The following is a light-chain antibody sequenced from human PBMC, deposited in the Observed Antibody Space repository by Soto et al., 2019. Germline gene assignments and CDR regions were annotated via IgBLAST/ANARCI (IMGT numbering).Light chain of an antibody. Sequence: EIVLTQSPTTLSVSPGEGATLFCRASQTVPGNYLAWLQQRSGQSPRLLIYGASRRATGIPDRFSGSGSGTDFTLTISRVEPDDFALYYCHQYTSPPWTLGQGTRVE. CDR1: QTVPGNY. V-gene: IGKV3-20*01. CDR2: GAS. CDR3: HQYTSPPWT. J-gene: IGKJ1*01.